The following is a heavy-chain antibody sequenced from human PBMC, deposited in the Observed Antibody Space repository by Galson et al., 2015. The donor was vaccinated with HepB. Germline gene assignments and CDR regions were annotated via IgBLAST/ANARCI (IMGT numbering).Heavy chain of an antibody. CDR2: IVPKFDVG. Sequence: SVKVSCKASGGAFSTYAISWVRKAPGQGSEWMGRIVPKFDVGSYAHKFQGRVAIAADMSTSTIYLELSGLRSDDTAIYYCARDESAAGMPTDYWGQGTLVTVSS. D-gene: IGHD2-2*01. CDR1: GGAFSTYA. CDR3: ARDESAAGMPTDY. J-gene: IGHJ4*02. V-gene: IGHV1-69*04.